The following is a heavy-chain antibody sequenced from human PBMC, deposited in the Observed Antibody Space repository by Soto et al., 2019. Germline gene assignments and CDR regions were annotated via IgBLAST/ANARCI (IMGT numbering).Heavy chain of an antibody. D-gene: IGHD6-13*01. J-gene: IGHJ4*02. CDR2: IYPGDSDT. CDR3: ARGSSSKHKMGLGY. Sequence: VESLKISCKGSGYIFTSYWICCFLQLPGKVLEWMGIIYPGDSDTRYSPSFQGQVTISADKSISTAYLQWSSLKASDTAMYYCARGSSSKHKMGLGYWGQGTLVTVSS. V-gene: IGHV5-51*01. CDR1: GYIFTSYW.